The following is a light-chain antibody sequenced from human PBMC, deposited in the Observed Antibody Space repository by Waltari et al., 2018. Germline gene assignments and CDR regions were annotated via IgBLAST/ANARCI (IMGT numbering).Light chain of an antibody. V-gene: IGLV2-23*01. Sequence: QSALTQPASVSGFPGQSITISCTGTSSDVGHYNLVSCFQLQPGRAPKPFIYEGNKRPSGVSDRFSGSKSGNTASLTISGLQAEDEADYYCCTYASSSTSVLFGGGTKLTVL. CDR3: CTYASSSTSVL. CDR2: EGN. CDR1: SSDVGHYNL. J-gene: IGLJ2*01.